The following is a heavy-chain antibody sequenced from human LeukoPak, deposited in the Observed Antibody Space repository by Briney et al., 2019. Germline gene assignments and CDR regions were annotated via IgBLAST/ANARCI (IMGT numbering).Heavy chain of an antibody. Sequence: SETLSLTCTVSGGSISSYYWSWIRQPPGKGLEWIGYIYYSGSTNYNPSLKSRVTISADTSKNQFSLKLSSVTATDPAVYYCARIGVRSVIIFGVFDYWGQGIRVTVSS. CDR2: IYYSGST. D-gene: IGHD3-10*01. J-gene: IGHJ4*02. V-gene: IGHV4-59*12. CDR3: ARIGVRSVIIFGVFDY. CDR1: GGSISSYY.